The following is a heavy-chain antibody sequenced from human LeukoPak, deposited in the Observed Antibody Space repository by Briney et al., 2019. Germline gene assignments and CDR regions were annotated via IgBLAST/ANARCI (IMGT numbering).Heavy chain of an antibody. Sequence: SVKVSCKASGGTFSSYAISWVRQAPGQGLEWMGGIIPIFGTANYAQKSQGRVTITADESTSTAYMELSSLRSEDTAVYYCARGATIFGVVTVPDYWGQGTLVTVSS. V-gene: IGHV1-69*13. CDR2: IIPIFGTA. CDR1: GGTFSSYA. J-gene: IGHJ4*02. CDR3: ARGATIFGVVTVPDY. D-gene: IGHD3-3*01.